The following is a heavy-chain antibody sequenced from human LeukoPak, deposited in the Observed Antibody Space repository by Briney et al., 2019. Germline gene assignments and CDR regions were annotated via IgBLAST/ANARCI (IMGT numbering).Heavy chain of an antibody. CDR3: ARDRVCSSTSCYPDY. CDR2: ISVYNVNT. CDR1: GYTFTDYG. Sequence: GASVQVSCVTSGYTFTDYGISWVRQAPGQGLEWLGWISVYNVNTKYAKKFQGRVAMTRDTSTSTVYMELSSLRSEDTAVYYCARDRVCSSTSCYPDYWGQGTLVTVSS. J-gene: IGHJ4*02. V-gene: IGHV1-18*01. D-gene: IGHD2-2*01.